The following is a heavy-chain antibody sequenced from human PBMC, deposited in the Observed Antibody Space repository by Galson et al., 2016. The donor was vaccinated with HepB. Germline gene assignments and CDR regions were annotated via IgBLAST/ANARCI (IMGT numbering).Heavy chain of an antibody. CDR2: IYYSGST. CDR3: ARNERRWLHSPYYFDS. J-gene: IGHJ4*02. CDR1: GGSISSSSYY. Sequence: SETLSLTCTVSGGSISSSSYYWDWIRQPPGKGLEWIGSIYYSGSTYYNPSLKSRVTISVDTSKNQFSLKLSPVTAADTAVYYCARNERRWLHSPYYFDSWGQGTLVTVSS. D-gene: IGHD5-24*01. V-gene: IGHV4-39*01.